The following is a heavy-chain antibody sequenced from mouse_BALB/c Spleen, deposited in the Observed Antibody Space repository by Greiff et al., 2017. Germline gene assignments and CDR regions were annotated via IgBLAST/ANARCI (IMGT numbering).Heavy chain of an antibody. CDR3: ARGTTASYYFDY. CDR1: GYTFTSYT. Sequence: VKLMESGAELARPGASVKMSCKASGYTFTSYTMHWVKQRPGQGLEWIGYINPSSGYTNYNQKFKDKATLTADKSSSTAYMQLSSLTSEDSAVYYCARGTTASYYFDYWGQGTTLTVSS. CDR2: INPSSGYT. J-gene: IGHJ2*01. D-gene: IGHD1-2*01. V-gene: IGHV1-4*01.